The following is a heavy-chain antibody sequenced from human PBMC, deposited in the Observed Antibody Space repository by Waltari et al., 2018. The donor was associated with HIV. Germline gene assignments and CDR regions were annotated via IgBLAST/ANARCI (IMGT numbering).Heavy chain of an antibody. J-gene: IGHJ4*02. Sequence: EVQLVESGGGLVQPGGSLRLSCTASGFTFSSYWMHWVRQAPGKGLGGVSVSNTDGSGTNYADSVKGRFTISRDNAKNTLYLQRNSLRAEDTAVYYCARGVGSAYYFDHWGQGTLVTVSS. CDR1: GFTFSSYW. CDR2: SNTDGSGT. D-gene: IGHD1-26*01. V-gene: IGHV3-74*01. CDR3: ARGVGSAYYFDH.